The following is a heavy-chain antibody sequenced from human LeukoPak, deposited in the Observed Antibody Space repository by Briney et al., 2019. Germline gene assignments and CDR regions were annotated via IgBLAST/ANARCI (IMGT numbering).Heavy chain of an antibody. V-gene: IGHV4-31*11. D-gene: IGHD3-10*01. Sequence: SETLSLTCAVYGGSFSGYYWSWIRQHPGKGLEWIGYIYYSGSTYYNPSLKSRVTISVDTSKNQFSLKLSSVTAADTAVYYCARGATMVRSIYYFDYWGQGTLVTVSS. CDR3: ARGATMVRSIYYFDY. CDR2: IYYSGST. CDR1: GGSFSGYY. J-gene: IGHJ4*02.